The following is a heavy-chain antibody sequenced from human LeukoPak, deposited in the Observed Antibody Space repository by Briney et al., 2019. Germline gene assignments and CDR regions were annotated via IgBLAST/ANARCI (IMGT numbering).Heavy chain of an antibody. CDR3: ARDWPRPVVVAGGFDP. CDR1: GYTFTNHY. CDR2: INPSGGST. J-gene: IGHJ5*02. Sequence: ASVKVSCKASGYTFTNHYMHWVRQAPGQGLEWMGIINPSGGSTTYAQKFQGRVTMTRDSSTSTVYMELRSLRSEDTAVYYCARDWPRPVVVAGGFDPWGQGTLVIVSS. D-gene: IGHD2-15*01. V-gene: IGHV1-46*01.